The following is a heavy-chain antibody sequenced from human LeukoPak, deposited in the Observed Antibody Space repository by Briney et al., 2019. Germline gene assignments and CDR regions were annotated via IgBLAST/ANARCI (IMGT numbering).Heavy chain of an antibody. CDR3: AKELYFETSAHIDY. V-gene: IGHV3-30*18. J-gene: IGHJ4*02. Sequence: PGGSLRLSCAASGFTFSSYGMHWVRQAPGKGLEWAAVISSDGGNKYFADSVKGRFTISRDNSKNTLYLQVNSLRPEDTAVYYCAKELYFETSAHIDYWGQGTLVTVSS. D-gene: IGHD3-9*01. CDR2: ISSDGGNK. CDR1: GFTFSSYG.